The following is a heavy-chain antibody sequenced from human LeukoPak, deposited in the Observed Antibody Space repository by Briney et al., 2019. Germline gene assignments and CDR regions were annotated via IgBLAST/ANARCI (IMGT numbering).Heavy chain of an antibody. Sequence: PGGSLRLSCAASGFTFSSYEMNWVRQAPGKGLEWVSYISSSGSTIYYADSVKGRFTISRDNAKNSLYLQMNSLRAEDTAVYYCAREFGYSYDLDYWGQGTLVTVSS. CDR2: ISSSGSTI. CDR1: GFTFSSYE. CDR3: AREFGYSYDLDY. D-gene: IGHD5-18*01. J-gene: IGHJ4*02. V-gene: IGHV3-48*03.